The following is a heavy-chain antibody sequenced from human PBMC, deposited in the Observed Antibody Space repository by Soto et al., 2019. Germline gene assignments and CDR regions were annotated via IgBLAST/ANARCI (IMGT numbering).Heavy chain of an antibody. CDR2: TSYDGSHK. Sequence: PGGSLRLSCAASGFTFSTYAMHWVRQAPGKGLEWVAVTSYDGSHKYYADSVMGRFTLSRDNSKDTVYLQMNSLRVEDTAVYYCARAQEIYEQAALGGYYYGMDVWGQGTTVTVSS. J-gene: IGHJ6*02. V-gene: IGHV3-30-3*01. CDR1: GFTFSTYA. CDR3: ARAQEIYEQAALGGYYYGMDV. D-gene: IGHD2-15*01.